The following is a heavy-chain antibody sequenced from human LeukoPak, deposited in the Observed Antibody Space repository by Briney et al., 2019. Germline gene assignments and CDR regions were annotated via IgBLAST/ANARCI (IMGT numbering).Heavy chain of an antibody. J-gene: IGHJ4*02. CDR3: ARDMYDSSGYLFDY. D-gene: IGHD3-22*01. Sequence: GRSLRLSCAASGFTFSSYAMHWVRQAPGKGLEWVAVISNDGSNKYYTDSVKGRFTISRDNSKDTLYMQMNSLRAEDTAVYYCARDMYDSSGYLFDYWGQGTLVTVSS. V-gene: IGHV3-30-3*01. CDR2: ISNDGSNK. CDR1: GFTFSSYA.